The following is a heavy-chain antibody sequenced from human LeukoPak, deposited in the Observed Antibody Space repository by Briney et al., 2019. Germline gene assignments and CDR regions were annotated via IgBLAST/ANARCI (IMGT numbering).Heavy chain of an antibody. J-gene: IGHJ6*02. Sequence: ASVKVSCKASGYTFTSYGISWVRQAPGQGLEWMGWISAYNGNTNYAQKLQGRVTMTTDTSTSTAYMELRSLRSDDTAVYYCARESYCSSTSCYRAVYYYYGMDVWGQGTTVTVSS. D-gene: IGHD2-2*02. V-gene: IGHV1-18*01. CDR2: ISAYNGNT. CDR3: ARESYCSSTSCYRAVYYYYGMDV. CDR1: GYTFTSYG.